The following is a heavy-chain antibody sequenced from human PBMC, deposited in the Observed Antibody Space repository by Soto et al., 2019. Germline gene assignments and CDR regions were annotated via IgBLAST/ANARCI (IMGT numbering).Heavy chain of an antibody. J-gene: IGHJ6*02. D-gene: IGHD3-10*01. CDR3: ARVPRGSGSDYGMDV. V-gene: IGHV4-59*01. Sequence: PSETLSLTCTVSGGSISSYYWSWIRQPPGKGLEWIGYIYYSGSTNYNPSLKSRVTISVDTSKNQFSLKLSSVTAADTAVYYCARVPRGSGSDYGMDVWGQGTTVTVSS. CDR1: GGSISSYY. CDR2: IYYSGST.